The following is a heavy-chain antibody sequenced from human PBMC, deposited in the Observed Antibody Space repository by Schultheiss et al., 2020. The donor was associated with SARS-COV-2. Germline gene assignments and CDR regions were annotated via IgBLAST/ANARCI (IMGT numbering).Heavy chain of an antibody. J-gene: IGHJ5*02. CDR2: IYPGDSDI. CDR1: GYSFTSYW. D-gene: IGHD4-23*01. V-gene: IGHV5-51*01. Sequence: ESLKISCKGSGYSFTSYWIGWMRQMPGKGLEWMGIIYPGDSDIRYSPSFQGQVTISADKSISTAYLQWSSQKASDTAMYYCARVVNRNWFDPWGQGTLVTVSS. CDR3: ARVVNRNWFDP.